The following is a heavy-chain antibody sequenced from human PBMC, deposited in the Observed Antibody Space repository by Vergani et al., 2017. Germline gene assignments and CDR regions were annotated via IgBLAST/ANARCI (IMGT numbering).Heavy chain of an antibody. Sequence: EVQLVESGGGLVKPGGSLRLSCAASGFTFSSYSMNWVRQAPGKGLEWVSSISSSSSYIYYADSVKGRFTISRDNAKNSLYLQMNSLRAGDTAVYYCAGGGGGSSSLSVYYGMDVWGQGTTVTVSS. J-gene: IGHJ6*02. D-gene: IGHD6-6*01. CDR2: ISSSSSYI. V-gene: IGHV3-21*01. CDR3: AGGGGGSSSLSVYYGMDV. CDR1: GFTFSSYS.